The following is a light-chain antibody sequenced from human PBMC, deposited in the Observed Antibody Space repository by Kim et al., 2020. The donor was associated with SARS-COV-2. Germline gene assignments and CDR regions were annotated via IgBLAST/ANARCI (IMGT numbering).Light chain of an antibody. CDR1: QSVSSSY. V-gene: IGKV3-20*01. Sequence: EIVLTQSPGTLSLSPGERATLSCRASQSVSSSYLAWYQQKPGQAPRLLIYDASTRATGIPDRFSGSGSGTDFTLTISRLEPEDFAVYYCQQYGNSLSLTFGGGTKVDIK. J-gene: IGKJ4*01. CDR3: QQYGNSLSLT. CDR2: DAS.